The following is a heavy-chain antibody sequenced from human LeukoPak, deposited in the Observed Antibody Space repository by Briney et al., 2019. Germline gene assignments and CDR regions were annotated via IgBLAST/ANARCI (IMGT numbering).Heavy chain of an antibody. V-gene: IGHV3-48*03. CDR2: ISISTTTI. J-gene: IGHJ4*02. CDR1: GFTFSNYE. D-gene: IGHD2-15*01. Sequence: PGGSLRLSCAASGFTFSNYEMNWVRQAPGKGLEWLSYISISTTTIYYADSVKGRFTISRDNAKNSLYLQMNSLRVDDTAVYYCATREYAALNYWGQGTLVTVSS. CDR3: ATREYAALNY.